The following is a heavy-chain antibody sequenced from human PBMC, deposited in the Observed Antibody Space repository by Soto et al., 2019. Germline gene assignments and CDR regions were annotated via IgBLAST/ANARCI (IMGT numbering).Heavy chain of an antibody. CDR2: INWNGGST. V-gene: IGHV3-20*04. Sequence: GGSLRLSCAASGFTFDDYGMSWVRQAPGKGLEWVSGINWNGGSTGYADSVKGRFTISRDNAKNSLYLQMNSLRAEDTALYYCARVIVYYYDSSGYPFDYWAQRSLVIVSS. CDR3: ARVIVYYYDSSGYPFDY. D-gene: IGHD3-22*01. CDR1: GFTFDDYG. J-gene: IGHJ4*02.